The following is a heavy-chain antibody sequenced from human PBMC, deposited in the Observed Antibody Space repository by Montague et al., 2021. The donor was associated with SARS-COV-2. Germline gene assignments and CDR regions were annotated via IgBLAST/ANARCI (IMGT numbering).Heavy chain of an antibody. CDR1: GDSITSKTHY. Sequence: SETLSLTCTVSGDSITSKTHYWDWVRQPPGKGLEWIGRLLSSGGTNFNPSLQSRLTISRDTSKNEFYLKLSSVTAADTAVYYCARESPHFDFWGGHYGDKYCMDIWGKGTTVTVS. CDR3: ARESPHFDFWGGHYGDKYCMDI. CDR2: LLSSGGT. D-gene: IGHD3-3*01. V-gene: IGHV4-61*05. J-gene: IGHJ6*03.